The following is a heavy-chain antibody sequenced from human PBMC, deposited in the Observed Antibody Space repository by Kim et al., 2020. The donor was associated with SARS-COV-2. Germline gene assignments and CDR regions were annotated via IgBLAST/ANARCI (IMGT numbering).Heavy chain of an antibody. CDR2: ISYDGSNK. J-gene: IGHJ5*02. D-gene: IGHD6-19*01. V-gene: IGHV3-30-3*01. Sequence: GGSLRLSCAASGFTFSSYAMHWVRQAPGKGLEWVAVISYDGSNKYYADSVKGRFTISRDNSKNTLYLQMNSLRAEDTAVYYCASLSGSGWYNWFDPWGQGTLVTVSS. CDR1: GFTFSSYA. CDR3: ASLSGSGWYNWFDP.